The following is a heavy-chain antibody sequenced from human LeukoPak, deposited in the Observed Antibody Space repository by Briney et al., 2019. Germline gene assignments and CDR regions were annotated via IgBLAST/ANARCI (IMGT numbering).Heavy chain of an antibody. CDR1: GFTLTNAW. Sequence: GGSLRLSCVASGFTLTNAWMSWVRQAPGKGLEWVSSISSSSSYIYYADSVKGRFTISRDNAKNSLYLQMNSLRAEDTAVYYCARDSVAHFYDGMDVWGQGTTVTVSS. J-gene: IGHJ6*02. CDR3: ARDSVAHFYDGMDV. V-gene: IGHV3-21*01. CDR2: ISSSSSYI. D-gene: IGHD2/OR15-2a*01.